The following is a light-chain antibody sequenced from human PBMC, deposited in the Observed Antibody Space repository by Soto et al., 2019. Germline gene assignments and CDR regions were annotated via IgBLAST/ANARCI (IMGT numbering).Light chain of an antibody. CDR2: GAS. CDR1: QSVSSSY. J-gene: IGKJ2*01. Sequence: EIVLTQSPGTLSLSPGERATLSCRASQSVSSSYLAWYQQKPGQAPRLLIYGASSRATGIPARFSGSGSGTDFTLTISSLQSEDFAVYYCQHYNYWPYTFGQGTKVDI. CDR3: QHYNYWPYT. V-gene: IGKV3-20*01.